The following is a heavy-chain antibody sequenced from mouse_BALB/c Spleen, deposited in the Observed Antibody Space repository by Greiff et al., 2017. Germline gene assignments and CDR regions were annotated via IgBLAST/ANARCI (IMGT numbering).Heavy chain of an antibody. D-gene: IGHD1-1*01. J-gene: IGHJ1*01. CDR3: ARAYYYGSSYDGYFDV. CDR2: IFPGDGST. Sequence: QVQLQQSGAELVKPGASVKLSCKASGYTFTSYDINWVRQRPEQGLEWIGWIFPGDGSTKYNEKFKGKATLTADKSSSTAYMQLSSLTSDDSAVYFCARAYYYGSSYDGYFDVWGAGTTVTVSS. CDR1: GYTFTSYD. V-gene: IGHV1-85*01.